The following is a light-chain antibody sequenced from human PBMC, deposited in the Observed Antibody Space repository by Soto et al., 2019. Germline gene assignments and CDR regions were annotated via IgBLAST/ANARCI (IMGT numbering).Light chain of an antibody. CDR3: QVWDSSRDHHVV. CDR2: SDK. CDR1: DIGRKN. J-gene: IGLJ2*01. V-gene: IGLV3-21*04. Sequence: SYELTQAPSVSVAPGKTATITCGGNDIGRKNVHWYQQRPGQAPVLVIHSDKHRPSGIPERFSGSNSGNTATLTVSRVESGEDADYYCQVWDSSRDHHVVFGGGTKLTVL.